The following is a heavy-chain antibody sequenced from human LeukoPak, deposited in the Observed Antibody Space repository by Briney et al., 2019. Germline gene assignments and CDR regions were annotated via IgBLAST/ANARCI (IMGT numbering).Heavy chain of an antibody. D-gene: IGHD3-10*01. CDR1: GGSISSYY. V-gene: IGHV4-4*07. CDR2: IYTSGST. Sequence: SETLSLTCTVSGGSISSYYWSWIRQPAGKGLEWIGRIYTSGSTNYNPSLKSRVTMSVDTSKNQFSLKLSSVTAADTAVYYCAREEYYYGSGSYYGREPFDPWGQGTLVTVFS. J-gene: IGHJ5*02. CDR3: AREEYYYGSGSYYGREPFDP.